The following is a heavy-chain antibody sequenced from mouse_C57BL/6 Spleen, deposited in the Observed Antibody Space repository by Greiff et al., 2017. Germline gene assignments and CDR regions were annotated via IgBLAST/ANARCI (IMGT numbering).Heavy chain of an antibody. CDR2: IYPGDGDT. D-gene: IGHD3-2*02. CDR3: AIDSSGPRFAY. Sequence: QVQLQQSGPELVKPGASVKISCKASGYAFSSSWMNWVKQRPGKGLEWIGRIYPGDGDTNYNGKFKGKATLTADKSSSTAYMQLSSLTSEDSAVYFCAIDSSGPRFAYWGQGTLVTVSA. CDR1: GYAFSSSW. V-gene: IGHV1-82*01. J-gene: IGHJ3*01.